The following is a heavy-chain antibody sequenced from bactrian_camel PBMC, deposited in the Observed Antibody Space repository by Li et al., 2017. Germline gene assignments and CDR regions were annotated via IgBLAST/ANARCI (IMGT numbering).Heavy chain of an antibody. CDR3: AARPYGARCRLDAAEFAY. D-gene: IGHD5*01. Sequence: VQLVESGGGLVQPGESLRLSCAASGFTFSNFAMSWVRQAPGKGLEWVSVINEDGTNTLYADSVKGRFTISRDNAKNTLYLQLDSLKTEDTAMYYCAARPYGARCRLDAAEFAYWGQGTQVTVS. V-gene: IGHV3S31*01. CDR2: INEDGTNT. CDR1: GFTFSNFA. J-gene: IGHJ6*01.